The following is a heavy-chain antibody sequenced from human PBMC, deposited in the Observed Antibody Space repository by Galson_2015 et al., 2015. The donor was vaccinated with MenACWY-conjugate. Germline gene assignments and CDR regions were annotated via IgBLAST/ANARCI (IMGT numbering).Heavy chain of an antibody. CDR3: AKSCGGDCYSPNRPPYYSCYYGMDV. CDR2: ISYDGSNK. J-gene: IGHJ6*02. V-gene: IGHV3-30*18. CDR1: GFTFSSYG. Sequence: SLRLSCAASGFTFSSYGMHWVRQAPGKGLEWVSVISYDGSNKYYADSVKGRFTISRDNSKNTLYLQMNSLRAEDTAVYYCAKSCGGDCYSPNRPPYYSCYYGMDVWGQGTTVAVSS. D-gene: IGHD2-21*02.